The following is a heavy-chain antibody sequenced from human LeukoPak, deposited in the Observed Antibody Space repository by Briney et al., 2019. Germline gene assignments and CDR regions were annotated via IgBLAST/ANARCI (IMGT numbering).Heavy chain of an antibody. CDR1: GGSISSYY. Sequence: SETLSLTCTVSGGSISSYYWSWIRQPPGKGLEWIGYIYYSGSTNYNPSLKSRVTISVDTSKNQFSLKLSSVTAADTAVYYCAIRPVSGALGDYYFDYWGQGTLVTVSS. CDR2: IYYSGST. J-gene: IGHJ4*02. CDR3: AIRPVSGALGDYYFDY. D-gene: IGHD3-16*01. V-gene: IGHV4-59*08.